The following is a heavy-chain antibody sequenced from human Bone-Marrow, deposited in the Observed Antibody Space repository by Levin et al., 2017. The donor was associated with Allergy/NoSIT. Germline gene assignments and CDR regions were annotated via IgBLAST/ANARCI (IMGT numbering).Heavy chain of an antibody. V-gene: IGHV3-48*03. D-gene: IGHD4-17*01. Sequence: PGGSLRLSCAASGFTFSSYEMNWVRQAPGKGLEWVSYISSSGSTIYYADSVKGRFTISRDNAKNSLYLQMNSLRAEDTAVYYCARESPGDYEALFDYWGQGTLVTVSS. CDR3: ARESPGDYEALFDY. J-gene: IGHJ4*02. CDR1: GFTFSSYE. CDR2: ISSSGSTI.